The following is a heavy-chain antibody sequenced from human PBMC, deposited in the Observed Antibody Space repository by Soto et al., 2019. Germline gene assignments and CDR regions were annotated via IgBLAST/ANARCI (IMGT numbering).Heavy chain of an antibody. Sequence: QVQLQQWGAGLLKPSETLSLTCAVYGGSFSGYYWSWIRQPPGKGLEWIGEINHSGSTNYNPSLKSRVTISVDTSKNQFSLKLSSVTAADTAVHYCARLRYCSSTSCYGVSAGFDPRGQGTLVTVSS. CDR1: GGSFSGYY. J-gene: IGHJ5*02. V-gene: IGHV4-34*01. CDR2: INHSGST. CDR3: ARLRYCSSTSCYGVSAGFDP. D-gene: IGHD2-2*01.